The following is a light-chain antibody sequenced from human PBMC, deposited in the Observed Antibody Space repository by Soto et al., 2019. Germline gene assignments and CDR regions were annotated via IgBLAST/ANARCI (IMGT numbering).Light chain of an antibody. CDR2: DVS. CDR1: SSDVGGYNY. CDR3: CSYAGTVVV. Sequence: QSALTQPRSLSGSPGQSVTISCTGTSSDVGGYNYVSWYQQHPGEAPKPLIYDVSKRPSGVRDRFSGSKSGNTASLTISGLRADDEANYYCCSYAGTVVVFGGGTKLTVL. V-gene: IGLV2-11*01. J-gene: IGLJ2*01.